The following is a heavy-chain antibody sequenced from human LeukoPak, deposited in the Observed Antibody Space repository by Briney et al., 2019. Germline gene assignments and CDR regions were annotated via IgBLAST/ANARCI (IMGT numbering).Heavy chain of an antibody. CDR3: ARYVSPGSGSYYNGCWFDP. J-gene: IGHJ5*02. CDR2: IYPGDSDT. Sequence: GESLKISCKGSGHSFTNYWIGWVRQMPGKGLEWMGIIYPGDSDTRYSPSFQGQVTISADKSISTAYLQWSSLKASDTAMYYCARYVSPGSGSYYNGCWFDPWGQGTLVTVSS. D-gene: IGHD3-10*01. V-gene: IGHV5-51*01. CDR1: GHSFTNYW.